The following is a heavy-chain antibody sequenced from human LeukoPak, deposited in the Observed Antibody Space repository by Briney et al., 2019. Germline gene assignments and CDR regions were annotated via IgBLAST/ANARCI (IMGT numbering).Heavy chain of an antibody. V-gene: IGHV3-33*01. Sequence: GGSLRLSCAASGFTFSNYGMHWVRQAPGKGLEWVALIWYDGSNKYYADSVKGRLTISRDNSKNSLYLQMNSLRAEDTAVYYCAREGPRGNSQFDYWGQGTLVTVSS. J-gene: IGHJ4*02. CDR2: IWYDGSNK. CDR3: AREGPRGNSQFDY. CDR1: GFTFSNYG. D-gene: IGHD2/OR15-2a*01.